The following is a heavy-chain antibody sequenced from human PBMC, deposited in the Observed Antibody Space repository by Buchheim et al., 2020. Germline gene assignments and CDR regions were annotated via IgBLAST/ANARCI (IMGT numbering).Heavy chain of an antibody. CDR2: INHSGST. J-gene: IGHJ4*02. CDR1: GGSFSGYY. CDR3: ARTISAGGVGANDY. D-gene: IGHD1-26*01. V-gene: IGHV4-34*01. Sequence: QVQLQQWGAGLLKPSETLSLTCAVYGGSFSGYYWSWIRQPPGKGLEWIGEINHSGSTNYNPSLKSRVTISVDKSKNQFSLKLSSVTAADTAVYYCARTISAGGVGANDYWGQGTL.